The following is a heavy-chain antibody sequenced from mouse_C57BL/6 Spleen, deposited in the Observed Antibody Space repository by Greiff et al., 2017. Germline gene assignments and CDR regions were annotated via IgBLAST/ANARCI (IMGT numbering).Heavy chain of an antibody. V-gene: IGHV5-17*01. J-gene: IGHJ4*01. CDR1: GFTFSDYG. CDR2: ISSGSSTI. D-gene: IGHD1-1*01. CDR3: AKDYYGSSYAMDY. Sequence: EVHLVESGGGLVKPGGSLKLSCAASGFTFSDYGMHWVRQAPEKGLEWVAYISSGSSTIYYADTVKGRFTISRDNAKNTLFLQMTSLRSEDTAMYYCAKDYYGSSYAMDYWGQGPSVTVSS.